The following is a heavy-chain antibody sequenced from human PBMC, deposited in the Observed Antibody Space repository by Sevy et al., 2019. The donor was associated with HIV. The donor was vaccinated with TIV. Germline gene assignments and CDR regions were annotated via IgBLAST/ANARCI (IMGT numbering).Heavy chain of an antibody. CDR1: GFTFSKYS. CDR3: AREGGTKPHDY. V-gene: IGHV3-23*01. Sequence: GGSLTLSCEASGFTFSKYSMSWVRQAPGKGLEWVSTFSFGCGRINYADSVKGRFTISRDDSKNTLYLQMNSLRAEDTAVYYCAREGGTKPHDYWGQGTLVTVSS. J-gene: IGHJ4*02. D-gene: IGHD2-8*01. CDR2: FSFGCGRI.